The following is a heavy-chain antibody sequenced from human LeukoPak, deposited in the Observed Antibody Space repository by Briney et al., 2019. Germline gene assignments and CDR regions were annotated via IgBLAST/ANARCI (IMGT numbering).Heavy chain of an antibody. CDR2: INPNSGGT. CDR1: GYTFTGYY. CDR3: ARGRPYGDYVDAFDI. Sequence: ASVKVSCKASGYTFTGYYMHWVRQAPGQWLEWMGWINPNSGGTNYAQKFQGRVTMTRDTSISTAYMELSRLRSDDTAVYYCARGRPYGDYVDAFDIWGQGTMVTVSS. J-gene: IGHJ3*02. V-gene: IGHV1-2*02. D-gene: IGHD4-17*01.